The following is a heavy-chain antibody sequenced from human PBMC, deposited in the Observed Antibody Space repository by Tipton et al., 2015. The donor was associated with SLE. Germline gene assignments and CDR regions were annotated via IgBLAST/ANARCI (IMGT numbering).Heavy chain of an antibody. D-gene: IGHD1-26*01. V-gene: IGHV3-23*03. CDR3: AKIGGPDY. CDR2: IYSGGST. CDR1: GFAFSSYA. J-gene: IGHJ4*02. Sequence: SLRLSCAASGFAFSSYAMNWVRQAPGKGLEWVSVIYSGGSTYYADSVKGRFTISRDNSKNTLYLQMNSLRAEDTAVYYCAKIGGPDYWGQGTLVTVSS.